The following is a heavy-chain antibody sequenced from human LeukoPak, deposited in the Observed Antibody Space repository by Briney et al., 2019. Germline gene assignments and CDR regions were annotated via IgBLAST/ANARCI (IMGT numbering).Heavy chain of an antibody. Sequence: ASVKVSCKASGGTFSSYTISWVRQAPGQGLEWMGRIIPILGIANYAQKFHGRVTITADKSTSTAYMELSSLRSEDTAVYYCVLVGDERYYFDYWGQGTLVTVSS. J-gene: IGHJ4*02. CDR1: GGTFSSYT. CDR2: IIPILGIA. V-gene: IGHV1-69*02. CDR3: VLVGDERYYFDY. D-gene: IGHD3-10*01.